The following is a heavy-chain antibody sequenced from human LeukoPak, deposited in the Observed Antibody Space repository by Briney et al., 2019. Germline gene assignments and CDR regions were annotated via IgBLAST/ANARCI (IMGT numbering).Heavy chain of an antibody. D-gene: IGHD6-13*01. CDR3: AKLAAPGTAYYFDY. V-gene: IGHV1-2*02. Sequence: GASVKVSCKASGYTFTGYYMHWVRQAPGQRLVWMGWINPNSGGTNYAQKFQGRVTMTRDTSINTAYMELTRLRSDDTAVYYCAKLAAPGTAYYFDYWGQGTLVTVSS. CDR1: GYTFTGYY. J-gene: IGHJ4*02. CDR2: INPNSGGT.